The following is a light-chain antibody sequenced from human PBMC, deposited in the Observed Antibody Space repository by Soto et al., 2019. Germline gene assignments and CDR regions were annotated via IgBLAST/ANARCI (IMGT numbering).Light chain of an antibody. Sequence: DIQMTQSPSTLSGSLGDRLTITCRASQTISSWLAWYQQKPGKAPKVLIYDASSLESGVPSRFSGSGSGTEFTLTISSLQPDDFATYYCQHYNSYSEAFGQGTKVDIK. CDR2: DAS. V-gene: IGKV1-5*01. CDR1: QTISSW. CDR3: QHYNSYSEA. J-gene: IGKJ1*01.